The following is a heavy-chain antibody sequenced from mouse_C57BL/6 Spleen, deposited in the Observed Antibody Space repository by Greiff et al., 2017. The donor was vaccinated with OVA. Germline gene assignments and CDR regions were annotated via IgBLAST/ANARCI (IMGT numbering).Heavy chain of an antibody. CDR2: IDPSDSYT. CDR3: ARFYYDYVLAY. D-gene: IGHD2-4*01. J-gene: IGHJ3*01. Sequence: VQLQQPGAELVRPGTSVKLSCKASGYTFTSYWLHWVTQRPGQGLEWIGVIDPSDSYTNYNQKFKGKATLTVDTSSSTAYMQLSSLTSEDSAVYYCARFYYDYVLAYWGQGTLVTVSA. CDR1: GYTFTSYW. V-gene: IGHV1-59*01.